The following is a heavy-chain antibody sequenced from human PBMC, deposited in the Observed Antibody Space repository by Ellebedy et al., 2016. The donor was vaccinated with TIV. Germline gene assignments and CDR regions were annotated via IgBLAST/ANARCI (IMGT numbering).Heavy chain of an antibody. CDR1: GFTFSSFA. J-gene: IGHJ4*02. CDR3: AKGTSSGFNYDRVGFEY. D-gene: IGHD3-22*01. V-gene: IGHV3-23*01. Sequence: GGSLRLSCAASGFTFSSFAMHWVRQAPGKGLDWLSVISGGGDNTYHADSVKGRFTITRDNSKNTLYLQMNRLKTEDTAVYYCAKGTSSGFNYDRVGFEYWGQGTLVTVSS. CDR2: ISGGGDNT.